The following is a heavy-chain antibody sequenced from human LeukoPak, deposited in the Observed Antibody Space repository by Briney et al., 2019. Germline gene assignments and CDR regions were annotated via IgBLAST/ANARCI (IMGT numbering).Heavy chain of an antibody. D-gene: IGHD1-26*01. CDR2: ISGGGDNT. CDR1: GFTFSTYA. V-gene: IGHV3-23*01. Sequence: GGSLRLSCAASGFTFSTYAMSWVRQAPGKGLEWVSGISGGGDNTYFADSAKGRFTISRDNSKNTVYLHMNSLRAEDTALYYCAKDVCGNYCSFDVWGQGTMVTVS. CDR3: AKDVCGNYCSFDV. J-gene: IGHJ3*01.